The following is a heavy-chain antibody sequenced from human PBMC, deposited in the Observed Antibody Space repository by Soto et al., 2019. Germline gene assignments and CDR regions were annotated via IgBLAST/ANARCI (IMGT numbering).Heavy chain of an antibody. Sequence: TLSLTFAFWGVSIIRGGCYFIWIRQHPGKCLEWIGYIYYSGITYYNPSLKSRVTISVDTSKNQFSLKLSSVTAADTDVYYCETDLYGMEVRGQGPTV. CDR1: GVSIIRGGCY. J-gene: IGHJ6*01. CDR3: ETDLYGMEV. CDR2: IYYSGIT. V-gene: IGHV4-31*11.